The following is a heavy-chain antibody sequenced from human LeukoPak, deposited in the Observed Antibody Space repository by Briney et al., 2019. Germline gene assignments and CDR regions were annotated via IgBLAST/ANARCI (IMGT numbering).Heavy chain of an antibody. Sequence: GASVKLSCKASGYTLTSYYMHWVRQAPGQGLGWMGIINLSGGSTSYAQKFQGRATMTRDTSTSTVYTELSSLRSEDTAVYYCAGAPNSDYYDSSPMGYWGQGTLVTVSS. V-gene: IGHV1-46*01. CDR3: AGAPNSDYYDSSPMGY. D-gene: IGHD3-22*01. CDR1: GYTLTSYY. J-gene: IGHJ4*02. CDR2: INLSGGST.